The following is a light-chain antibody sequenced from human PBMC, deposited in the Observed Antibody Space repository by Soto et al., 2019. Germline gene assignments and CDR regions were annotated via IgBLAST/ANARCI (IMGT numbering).Light chain of an antibody. V-gene: IGKV3-15*01. Sequence: EIVMTQSAATLSVSPGERATLSCRASQSVSSNLAWYQQKPGQAPRLLIYGASTRATGIPARFSGSGSGTEFTLTISSLQSEDFAVYYCQQYNSWPAFTFGPGTKVDIK. CDR2: GAS. CDR1: QSVSSN. J-gene: IGKJ3*01. CDR3: QQYNSWPAFT.